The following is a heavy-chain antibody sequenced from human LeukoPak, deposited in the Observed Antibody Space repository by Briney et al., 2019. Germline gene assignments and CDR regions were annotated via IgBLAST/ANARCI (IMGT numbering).Heavy chain of an antibody. Sequence: SETLSLTCTVSGYSITSAYYWGWIRQPPGKGLEWIGSFFLKGSTYYNPSLKSRVTISVDTSKNQFSLTLSSVTAADTAMYYCARLRSPGDFDYWGQGTLVTVSS. J-gene: IGHJ4*02. CDR1: GYSITSAYY. CDR2: FFLKGST. V-gene: IGHV4-38-2*02. CDR3: ARLRSPGDFDY. D-gene: IGHD1-26*01.